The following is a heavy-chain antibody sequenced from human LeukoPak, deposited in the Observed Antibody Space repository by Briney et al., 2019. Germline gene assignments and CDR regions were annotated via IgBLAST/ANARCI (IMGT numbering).Heavy chain of an antibody. J-gene: IGHJ6*04. V-gene: IGHV1-69*04. D-gene: IGHD4-17*01. Sequence: SVKVSCKASGGTFSSYAISWVRQAPGQGLEWMGRIIPILGIANYAQKFQGRVTITADKSTSTAYMELSSLRSEDTAVYYCASAPHGDYPHSYYYYGMAVGAKGPTVTVPS. CDR3: ASAPHGDYPHSYYYYGMAV. CDR1: GGTFSSYA. CDR2: IIPILGIA.